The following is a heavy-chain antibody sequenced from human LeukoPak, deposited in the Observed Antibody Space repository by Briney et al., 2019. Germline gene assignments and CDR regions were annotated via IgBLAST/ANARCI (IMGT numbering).Heavy chain of an antibody. D-gene: IGHD3-3*01. CDR2: ISNVGGRT. Sequence: PGGSLRLSCAASGFTFSNYAMTWVRQAPGKGLEWVSVISNVGGRTYYADSVKGRFTISRDTSKNTLYLQMNSLRVEDTAIYYCAGTDRTGALGRFRMRSDAFDIWGQGTMVTVSS. V-gene: IGHV3-23*01. CDR1: GFTFSNYA. J-gene: IGHJ3*02. CDR3: AGTDRTGALGRFRMRSDAFDI.